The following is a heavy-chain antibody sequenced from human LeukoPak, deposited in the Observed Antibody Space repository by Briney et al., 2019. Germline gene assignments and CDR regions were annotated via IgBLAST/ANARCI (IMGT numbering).Heavy chain of an antibody. D-gene: IGHD2-2*01. CDR2: ISSGGGST. V-gene: IGHV3-23*01. CDR1: GFTFSIYA. CDR3: AKVHCSITICSNRFYFDY. J-gene: IGHJ4*02. Sequence: GGSLRLSCAASGFTFSIYAMSWVRQSPGKGLEWVSAISSGGGSTYYADSLKGRFTISRDNSKNTLYLQMNSLRAEDTALYYCAKVHCSITICSNRFYFDYWGQGTLVTVSS.